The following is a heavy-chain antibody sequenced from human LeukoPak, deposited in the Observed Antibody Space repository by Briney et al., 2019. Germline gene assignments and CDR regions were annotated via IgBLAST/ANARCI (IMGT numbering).Heavy chain of an antibody. CDR2: ISYDGSNK. CDR3: ASIGSGSSGDAFDI. Sequence: GGSLRLSCAASGFTFSSYGMHWVRQAPGKGLEWVAVISYDGSNKYYADSVKGRFTISRDNAKNSLYLQMNSLRAEDTAVYYCASIGSGSSGDAFDIWGQGTMVTVSS. CDR1: GFTFSSYG. V-gene: IGHV3-30*03. D-gene: IGHD3-10*01. J-gene: IGHJ3*02.